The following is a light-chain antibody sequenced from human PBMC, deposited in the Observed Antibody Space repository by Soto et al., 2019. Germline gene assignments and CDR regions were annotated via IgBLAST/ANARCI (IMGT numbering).Light chain of an antibody. CDR2: EVT. Sequence: QAVVTQPASVSGSPGQSITIFCTGTSSDVGGYKFVSWYQQHPGKAPKLIIYEVTDRPSGVSDRFSGSKSGNTASLTISGLQAEDEADYYCSSYSYTNTLVFGGGTQLTVL. CDR1: SSDVGGYKF. V-gene: IGLV2-14*01. CDR3: SSYSYTNTLV. J-gene: IGLJ2*01.